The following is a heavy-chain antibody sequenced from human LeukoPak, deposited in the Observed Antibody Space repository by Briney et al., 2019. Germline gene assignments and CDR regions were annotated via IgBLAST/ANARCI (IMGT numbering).Heavy chain of an antibody. D-gene: IGHD3-3*01. V-gene: IGHV4-39*07. CDR1: GGSISRTNYY. Sequence: PSETLSLTCTVSGGSISRTNYYWGWVRQPPGKGLEWIGTIYHSGSTYYNPSLRSRVNISVDTSKNHFSLNLSSMTAADTAVYYCARMGLLRYLEWFSDFWGQGTLVTVSS. CDR2: IYHSGST. CDR3: ARMGLLRYLEWFSDF. J-gene: IGHJ4*02.